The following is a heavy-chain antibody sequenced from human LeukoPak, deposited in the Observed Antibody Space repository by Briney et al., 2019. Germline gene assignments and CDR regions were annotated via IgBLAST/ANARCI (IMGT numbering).Heavy chain of an antibody. D-gene: IGHD3-3*01. CDR3: AKGGARFWSGYYTR. CDR1: GFTFSSYG. CDR2: ISWNSGSI. V-gene: IGHV3-9*01. J-gene: IGHJ4*02. Sequence: PGGSLRLSCAASGFTFSSYGMHWVRQAPGKGLEWVAGISWNSGSIGYADSVKGRFTISRDNAKNSLYLQMNSLRAEDTALYYCAKGGARFWSGYYTRWGQGTLVTVSS.